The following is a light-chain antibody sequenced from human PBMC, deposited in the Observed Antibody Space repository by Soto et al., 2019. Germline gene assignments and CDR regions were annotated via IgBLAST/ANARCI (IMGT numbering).Light chain of an antibody. CDR3: CSYAGRYTV. J-gene: IGLJ2*01. V-gene: IGLV2-11*01. Sequence: QSALTQPRSVSGSPGQSVTISCTGTSSDVGGYNYVYWYQQHPGKAPKLMIYDVSKRPSGVPDRFSGSKSGNTASLTISGLQAEDEADYYCCSYAGRYTVFGGGTKLTVL. CDR2: DVS. CDR1: SSDVGGYNY.